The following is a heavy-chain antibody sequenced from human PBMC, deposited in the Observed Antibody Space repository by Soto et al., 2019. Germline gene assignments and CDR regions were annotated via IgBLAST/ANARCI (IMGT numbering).Heavy chain of an antibody. J-gene: IGHJ4*02. V-gene: IGHV4-39*01. CDR1: GDSISSSSYY. CDR2: IYYSGGT. Sequence: SETLSLTCTVSGDSISSSSYYWGWIRQPPGKGLEWIGSIYYSGGTYYNPSLQSRVTMSVDTSKNQFSLKLSSVTAADTAVYYCARHGDYGDYGVIYWGQGTLVTVSS. CDR3: ARHGDYGDYGVIY. D-gene: IGHD4-17*01.